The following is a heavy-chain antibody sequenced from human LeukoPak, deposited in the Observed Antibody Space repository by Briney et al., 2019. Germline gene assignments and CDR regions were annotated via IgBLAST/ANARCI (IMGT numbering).Heavy chain of an antibody. V-gene: IGHV1-18*01. CDR1: GYTFTSYG. Sequence: GASVKPSCKASGYTFTSYGISWVRQAAGQRLEWLGWISAYNGNTNYAQKLQGRVTMTTDTSTSKAYMELRSLRSDDTAVYYCARDPGAWFDPWGQGTLVTVSS. CDR3: ARDPGAWFDP. J-gene: IGHJ5*02. CDR2: ISAYNGNT. D-gene: IGHD3-10*01.